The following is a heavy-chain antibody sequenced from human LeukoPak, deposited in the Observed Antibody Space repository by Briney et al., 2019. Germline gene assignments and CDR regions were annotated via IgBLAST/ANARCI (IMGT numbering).Heavy chain of an antibody. CDR3: ARSVGYSSSWYPDY. Sequence: SETLSLTCTVSGGSISSYYWSWIRQPPGKGLEWIGYIYYSGSTSYNPSLKSRVTISVDTSKNQFSLKLSSVTAADTAVYYCARSVGYSSSWYPDYWGQGTLVTVSS. J-gene: IGHJ4*02. CDR1: GGSISSYY. D-gene: IGHD6-13*01. CDR2: IYYSGST. V-gene: IGHV4-59*01.